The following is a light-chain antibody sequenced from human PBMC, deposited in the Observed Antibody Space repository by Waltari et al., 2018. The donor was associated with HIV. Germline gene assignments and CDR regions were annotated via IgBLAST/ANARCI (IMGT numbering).Light chain of an antibody. CDR1: QGIRNL. CDR2: EAS. J-gene: IGKJ3*01. V-gene: IGKV1-27*01. CDR3: QKYDTGPFT. Sequence: DVRLTQSPSSLSASVGDTITITCRASQGIRNLLAWYQQKPGKVPKLLINEASVLQSEVPSRFSGTGSGTEFNLTIGGLQAEDVGSYYCQKYDTGPFTFGPGTKVNIK.